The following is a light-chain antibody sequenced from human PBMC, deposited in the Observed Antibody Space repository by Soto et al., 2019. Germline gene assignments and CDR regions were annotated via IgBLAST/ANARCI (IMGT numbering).Light chain of an antibody. CDR2: GAS. CDR3: QQYGSSPPLT. CDR1: QTVRNNY. V-gene: IGKV3-20*01. J-gene: IGKJ4*01. Sequence: AFTHSRRTLSLSPGERATLSCSASQTVRNNYLAWYQQKPGQAPRLLIYGASSRATGIPDRFSDSGSGTDFTLTISRLEPEDFVVYYCQQYGSSPPLTFGGGTKVEI.